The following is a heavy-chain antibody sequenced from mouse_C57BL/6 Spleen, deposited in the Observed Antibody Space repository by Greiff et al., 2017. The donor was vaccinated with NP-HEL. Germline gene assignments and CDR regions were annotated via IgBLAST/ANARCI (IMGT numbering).Heavy chain of an antibody. CDR1: GYTFTDYY. J-gene: IGHJ1*03. CDR3: AREGYGSRCWYFDV. D-gene: IGHD1-1*01. V-gene: IGHV1-26*01. CDR2: INPNNGGT. Sequence: VQLQQSGPELVKPGASVKISCKASGYTFTDYYMNWVKQSHGKSLEWIGDINPNNGGTSYNQKFKGKATLTVDKSSSTAYMELRSLTSEDSAVYYCAREGYGSRCWYFDVWGTGTTVTVSS.